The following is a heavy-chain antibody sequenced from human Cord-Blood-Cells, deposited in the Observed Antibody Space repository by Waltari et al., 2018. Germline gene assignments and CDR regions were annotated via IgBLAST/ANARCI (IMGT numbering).Heavy chain of an antibody. CDR2: IYHSGST. J-gene: IGHJ4*02. Sequence: QVQLQESGPGLVKPSETLSLTCTVSGYSISSGYYWGWIRQPPGKGLEWIGSIYHSGSTYYNPSLKGRVTISVDTSKNEFSLKLSSVTAADTAVYYCARNSGSYELYYWGQGTLVTVSS. V-gene: IGHV4-38-2*02. CDR1: GYSISSGYY. CDR3: ARNSGSYELYY. D-gene: IGHD1-26*01.